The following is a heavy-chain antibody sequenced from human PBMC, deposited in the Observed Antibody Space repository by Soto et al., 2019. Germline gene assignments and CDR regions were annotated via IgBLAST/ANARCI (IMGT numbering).Heavy chain of an antibody. CDR2: SSAYNGNR. CDR3: ARPQNDILTDSYTNFFGS. Sequence: QVQLLQSGAEVKKPGASVKVSCKASGYTFTHYGITWLRQAPGQGPEWMGGSSAYNGNRDYAQNPQDRVTMTTDTSTRTAYMELRSLRSDDTAVYYCARPQNDILTDSYTNFFGSWGQGTLVTVSS. D-gene: IGHD3-9*01. J-gene: IGHJ5*01. CDR1: GYTFTHYG. V-gene: IGHV1-18*01.